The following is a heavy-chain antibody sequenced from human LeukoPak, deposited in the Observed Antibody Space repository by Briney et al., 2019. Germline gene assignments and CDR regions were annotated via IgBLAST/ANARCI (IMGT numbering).Heavy chain of an antibody. CDR2: IRSKANGGTT. CDR3: ARDPVGITPIDY. V-gene: IGHV3-49*04. Sequence: GGSLRLSCTASGFTFRDCSMSWVRQAPGKGLEWVGFIRSKANGGTTEYAASVKGRFTISRDDSKSIVYLQMNSLKTEDTAVYYCARDPVGITPIDYWGQGTLVTVSS. D-gene: IGHD1-26*01. J-gene: IGHJ4*02. CDR1: GFTFRDCS.